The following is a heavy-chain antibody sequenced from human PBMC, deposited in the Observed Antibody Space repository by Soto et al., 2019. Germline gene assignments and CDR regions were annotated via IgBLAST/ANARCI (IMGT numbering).Heavy chain of an antibody. Sequence: PSETLSLPCTVSGGSINSVTDYWSWIRQYPGKGLERIGYIYYSGATYYSPSLKSRVTISLGTSKNHFSLRLSSVTAADTAVYYCARERPRYHWFDPWGQGTLVTVSS. D-gene: IGHD2-2*01. J-gene: IGHJ5*02. V-gene: IGHV4-31*03. CDR1: GGSINSVTDY. CDR3: ARERPRYHWFDP. CDR2: IYYSGAT.